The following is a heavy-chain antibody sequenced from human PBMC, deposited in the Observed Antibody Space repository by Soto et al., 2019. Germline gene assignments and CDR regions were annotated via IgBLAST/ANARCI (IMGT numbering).Heavy chain of an antibody. Sequence: PGGSLRLSCAASGFTFSSYAMSWVRQAPGKGLEWVSAISGSGGSTYYADSVKGRFTISRDNSKNTLYLQMNSLRAEDTAVYYCAKLTKYDFWSPYPPMDVWGQGTTVTVSS. J-gene: IGHJ6*02. CDR1: GFTFSSYA. CDR3: AKLTKYDFWSPYPPMDV. V-gene: IGHV3-23*01. D-gene: IGHD3-3*01. CDR2: ISGSGGST.